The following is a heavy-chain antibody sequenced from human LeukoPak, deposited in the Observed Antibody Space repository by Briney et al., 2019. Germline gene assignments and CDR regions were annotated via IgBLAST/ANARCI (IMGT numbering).Heavy chain of an antibody. V-gene: IGHV4-34*01. CDR3: ARAGYYYGSGSYLKYFQH. CDR2: INHSGST. J-gene: IGHJ1*01. CDR1: GGSFSGYY. D-gene: IGHD3-10*01. Sequence: SETLSLTCAVYGGSFSGYYWSWIRQPPGKGLEWIGEINHSGSTNYNPSLKSRVTISVDTSKNQFSLKLSSVTAADTAVYYCARAGYYYGSGSYLKYFQHWGQDTLVTVSS.